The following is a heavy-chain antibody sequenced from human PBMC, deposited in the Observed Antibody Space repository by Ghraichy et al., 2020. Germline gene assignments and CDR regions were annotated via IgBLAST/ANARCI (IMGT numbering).Heavy chain of an antibody. CDR2: INPNSGGT. J-gene: IGHJ6*02. Sequence: ASVKVSCKASGYTFTGYYMHWVRQAPGQGLEWMGWINPNSGGTNYAQKFQGRVTMTRDTSISTAYMELSRLRSDDTAVYYCARVAHLNYDFFYHFPLSGYYGMDVWGQGTTVTVS. V-gene: IGHV1-2*02. CDR3: ARVAHLNYDFFYHFPLSGYYGMDV. D-gene: IGHD3-3*01. CDR1: GYTFTGYY.